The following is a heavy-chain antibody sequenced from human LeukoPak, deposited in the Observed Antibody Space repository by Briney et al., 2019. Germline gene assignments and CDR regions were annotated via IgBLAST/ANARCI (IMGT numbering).Heavy chain of an antibody. CDR1: GYTFTSYY. CDR2: INPSGGST. Sequence: ASVKVSCKASGYTFTSYYMRWVRQAPGQGLEWMGIINPSGGSTSYAQKFQGRVTMTRDTSTSTAYMELSSLRSEDTAVYYCASLNTYYYGSGSSDSPFDYWGQGTLVTVSS. D-gene: IGHD3-10*01. V-gene: IGHV1-46*01. CDR3: ASLNTYYYGSGSSDSPFDY. J-gene: IGHJ4*02.